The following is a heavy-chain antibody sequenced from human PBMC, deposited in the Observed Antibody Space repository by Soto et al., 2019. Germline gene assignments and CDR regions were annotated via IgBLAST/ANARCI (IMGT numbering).Heavy chain of an antibody. D-gene: IGHD1-7*01. V-gene: IGHV4-59*01. CDR2: IYYSGST. CDR3: ARRYGTTFDY. J-gene: IGHJ4*02. CDR1: GGSISRDC. Sequence: PSDTLSLTCTVSGGSISRDCWSWIRQPPGKGLEWIGYIYYSGSTNYNPSLKSRVTISVDTSKNQFSLKLSSVTAADTAVYYCARRYGTTFDYWGQGTLVTVSS.